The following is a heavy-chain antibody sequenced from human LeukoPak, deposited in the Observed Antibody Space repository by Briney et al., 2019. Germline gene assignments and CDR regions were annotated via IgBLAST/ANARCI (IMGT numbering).Heavy chain of an antibody. D-gene: IGHD1-26*01. CDR1: GGSFSGYY. J-gene: IGHJ4*02. Sequence: SETLSLTCAVYGGSFSGYYWSWIRQPPGKGLEWIGEINHSGSTNYNPSLKSRVTISVDTSKNQFSLKLSSVTAADTAVYYCARDTIVGATGFDYWGQGTLVTVSS. CDR2: INHSGST. CDR3: ARDTIVGATGFDY. V-gene: IGHV4-34*01.